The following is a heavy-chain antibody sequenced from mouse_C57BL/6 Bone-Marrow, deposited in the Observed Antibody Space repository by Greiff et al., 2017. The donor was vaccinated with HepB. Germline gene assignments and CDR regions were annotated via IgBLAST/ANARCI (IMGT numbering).Heavy chain of an antibody. J-gene: IGHJ1*03. CDR3: ARYRDGNDWYFDV. CDR2: ISYSGST. CDR1: GYSITSDY. V-gene: IGHV3-8*01. Sequence: EVKLMESGPGLAKPSQTLSLTCSVTGYSITSDYWNWIRKFPGNKLEYMGYISYSGSTYYNPSLKSRISITRDTSKTQYYLQLNSVTTEDTATYYCARYRDGNDWYFDVWGTGTTVTVSS. D-gene: IGHD2-1*01.